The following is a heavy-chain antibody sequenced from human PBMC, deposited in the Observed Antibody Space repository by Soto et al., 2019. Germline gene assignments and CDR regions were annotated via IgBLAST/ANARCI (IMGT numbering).Heavy chain of an antibody. V-gene: IGHV3-23*01. J-gene: IGHJ6*02. D-gene: IGHD6-19*01. CDR1: GFTFSSYA. CDR3: AKAQFSSGFPYHGLDV. Sequence: GGSLRLSCAASGFTFSSYAMSWVRQAPGKGLEWVSAISGSGGSTYYAGSVRGRFTISRDNSKNMVYLHMNSLRVEDTAVYYCAKAQFSSGFPYHGLDVWGQGTTVTVSS. CDR2: ISGSGGST.